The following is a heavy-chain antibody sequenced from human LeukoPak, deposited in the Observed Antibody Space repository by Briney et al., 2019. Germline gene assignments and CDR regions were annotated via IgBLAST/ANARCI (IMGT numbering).Heavy chain of an antibody. CDR2: IYPRDGST. J-gene: IGHJ4*02. CDR3: ARDQEGFDY. Sequence: WASVKVSCKASGYTFTSNYIHWVRQAPGQGLEWMGMIYPRDGSTSYAQKFQGRVTVTRDTSTSTVHMELSGLRSEDTAVHYCARDQEGFDYWGQGTLVTVPS. CDR1: GYTFTSNY. V-gene: IGHV1-46*01.